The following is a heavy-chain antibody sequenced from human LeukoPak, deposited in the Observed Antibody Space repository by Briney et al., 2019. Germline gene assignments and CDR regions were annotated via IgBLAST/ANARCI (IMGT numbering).Heavy chain of an antibody. V-gene: IGHV3-15*01. J-gene: IGHJ4*02. Sequence: GGSLRLSCAASGFTFSNAWMSWVRQAPGKGLEWVGRIKSKTDGGTTDYAAPVKGRLTISRDDSKNTLYPQMNGLKTEDTAVYYCTTPTDYGDYGYWGQGTLVTVSS. D-gene: IGHD4-17*01. CDR1: GFTFSNAW. CDR2: IKSKTDGGTT. CDR3: TTPTDYGDYGY.